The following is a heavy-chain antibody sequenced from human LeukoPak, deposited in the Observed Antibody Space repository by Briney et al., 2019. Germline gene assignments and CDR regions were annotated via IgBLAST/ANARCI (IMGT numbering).Heavy chain of an antibody. CDR2: IYPGDSDT. J-gene: IGHJ6*02. CDR3: ARFRGEVVPAYYYYYGIDV. D-gene: IGHD2-2*01. CDR1: GYSFTSYW. V-gene: IGHV5-51*01. Sequence: GESLKISCKGSGYSFTSYWIGWVRQMPGKGLVWMGIIYPGDSDTRYSPSFQGQVTISADKSISTAYLQWSSLKASDTAMYYCARFRGEVVPAYYYYYGIDVWGQGTTVTVSS.